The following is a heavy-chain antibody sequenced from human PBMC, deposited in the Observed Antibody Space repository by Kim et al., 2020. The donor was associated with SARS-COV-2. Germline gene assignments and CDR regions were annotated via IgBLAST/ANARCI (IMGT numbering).Heavy chain of an antibody. J-gene: IGHJ4*02. CDR1: GGSVSSGRYY. CDR3: VRVPNGTYWEDY. CDR2: IFSSGTT. Sequence: SETLSLTCTVSGGSVSSGRYYWSWIRQPPGKGLEWIGYIFSSGTTNYTPSLNKRVTISMDTSKNQFSLKLFFVTAADTAVYYCVRVPNGTYWEDYWGQGTLVTVPS. V-gene: IGHV4-61*01. D-gene: IGHD1-26*01.